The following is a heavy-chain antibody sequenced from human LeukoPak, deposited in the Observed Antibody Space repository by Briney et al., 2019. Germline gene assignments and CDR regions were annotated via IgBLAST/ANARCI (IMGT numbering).Heavy chain of an antibody. Sequence: SETLSLTCAVYGGSFSGYYWSWIRQPPGKGLEWIGEINHSGSTNYNPSLKSRVTISVDTSKNQFSLKLSSVTAADTAVYYCARGSVSSSFDYWGQGTLVTVSS. CDR3: ARGSVSSSFDY. D-gene: IGHD6-13*01. CDR1: GGSFSGYY. CDR2: INHSGST. J-gene: IGHJ4*02. V-gene: IGHV4-34*01.